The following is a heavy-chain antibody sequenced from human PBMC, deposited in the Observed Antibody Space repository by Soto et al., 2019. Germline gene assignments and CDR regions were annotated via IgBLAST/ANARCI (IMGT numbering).Heavy chain of an antibody. CDR2: IHYSGST. CDR3: EATLRRIWFDP. D-gene: IGHD6-25*01. CDR1: GVSISSDIYH. J-gene: IGHJ5*02. Sequence: QVQLQELGPGLVKPSQTLSLTCSVSGVSISSDIYHWSWIRQTPGKGLEWIGYIHYSGSTYYSPSLKSRATISIDASKSQVSLKVTSVTAADTAVYFCEATLRRIWFDPWGQGTLVTVSS. V-gene: IGHV4-30-4*01.